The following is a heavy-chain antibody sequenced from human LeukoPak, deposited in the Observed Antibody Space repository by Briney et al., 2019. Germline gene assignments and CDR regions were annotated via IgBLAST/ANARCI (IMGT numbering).Heavy chain of an antibody. CDR1: GFTFSTYN. CDR2: ISSGTPTI. Sequence: GGSLRLSCAASGFTFSTYNMNWVRQAPGKGLEWVSYISSGTPTIYSADSVKGRFTISRDNANNSLYLQMSSLRGEDTAVYYCARVSSDYYVDYWGQGTLVTVSS. CDR3: ARVSSDYYVDY. J-gene: IGHJ4*02. D-gene: IGHD3-22*01. V-gene: IGHV3-48*01.